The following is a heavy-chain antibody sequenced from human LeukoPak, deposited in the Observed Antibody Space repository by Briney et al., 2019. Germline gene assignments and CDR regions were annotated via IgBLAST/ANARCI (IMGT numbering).Heavy chain of an antibody. J-gene: IGHJ4*02. CDR1: GFTFSDYY. CDR3: AREDGYSSSWYSDY. Sequence: PGGSLRLSCAASGFTFSDYYMSWIRQAPGKGREWVSDISSTSIYTNYADSVKGRFTISRDNAKNSLYLQLNSLRAEDTAVYYCAREDGYSSSWYSDYWGQGTLVTVSS. V-gene: IGHV3-11*05. D-gene: IGHD6-13*01. CDR2: ISSTSIYT.